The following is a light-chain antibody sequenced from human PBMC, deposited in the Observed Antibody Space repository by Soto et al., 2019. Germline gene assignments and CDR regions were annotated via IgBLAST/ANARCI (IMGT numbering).Light chain of an antibody. CDR3: QSYDSSLSGYV. V-gene: IGLV1-40*01. Sequence: QSVRTQPPSASGTPWQRVTISCSGSSSNIGSNYVYWYQQLPGTAPKLLIYGNSNRPSGVPDRFSGSKSGTSASLAITGLQAEDEADYYCQSYDSSLSGYVFGTGTKVTVL. J-gene: IGLJ1*01. CDR1: SSNIGSNY. CDR2: GNS.